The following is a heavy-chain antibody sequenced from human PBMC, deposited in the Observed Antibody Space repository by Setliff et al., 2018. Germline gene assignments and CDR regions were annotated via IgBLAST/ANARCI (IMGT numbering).Heavy chain of an antibody. Sequence: PTLVNPTQTLTLTCTFSGFSLSTSGMCVSWIRQPPGKALEWLARIDWDDDKYYSTSLKTRLTISKDTSKNQVVLTMTNMDPVDTATYYCAHGGDFWSGYWGGGPRKVGYYFDYWGQGTLVTVSS. D-gene: IGHD3-3*01. V-gene: IGHV2-70*12. CDR1: GFSLSTSGMC. CDR2: IDWDDDK. J-gene: IGHJ4*02. CDR3: AHGGDFWSGYWGGGPRKVGYYFDY.